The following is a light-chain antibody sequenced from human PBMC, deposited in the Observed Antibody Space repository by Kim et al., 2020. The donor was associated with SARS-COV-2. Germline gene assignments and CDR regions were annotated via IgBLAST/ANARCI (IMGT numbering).Light chain of an antibody. CDR3: QTWGTGIRV. Sequence: ASVNLTCTLSSGHSTYAIAWHQQRPEKGPRYLMKLNSDGRHYKGDGIPDRFSGSSSGAERYLTISSLQSEDEADYYCQTWGTGIRVFGGGTQLTVL. J-gene: IGLJ2*01. V-gene: IGLV4-69*01. CDR1: SGHSTYA. CDR2: LNSDGRH.